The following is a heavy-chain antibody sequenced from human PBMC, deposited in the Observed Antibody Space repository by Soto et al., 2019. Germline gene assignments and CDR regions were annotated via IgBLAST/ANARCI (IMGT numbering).Heavy chain of an antibody. CDR1: GFTFSSYG. V-gene: IGHV3-30*02. D-gene: IGHD6-13*01. CDR3: AKEAGWYSDEYFQH. CDR2: IWYDGSNK. Sequence: GGSLRLSCAASGFTFSSYGMHWVRQAPGKGLEWVAVIWYDGSNKYYADSVKGRFTISRDNSKNTLYLQMNSLRAEDTAVYYSAKEAGWYSDEYFQHWGQGTLVTVAS. J-gene: IGHJ1*01.